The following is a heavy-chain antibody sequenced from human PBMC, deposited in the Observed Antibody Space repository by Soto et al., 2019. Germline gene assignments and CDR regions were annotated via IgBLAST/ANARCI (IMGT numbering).Heavy chain of an antibody. CDR3: AKDSPVLLWFGEPRPDY. CDR2: ISGSGGST. D-gene: IGHD3-10*01. V-gene: IGHV3-23*01. Sequence: GGSLRLSCAASGFTFSSYAMSWVRQAPGKGLEWVSAISGSGGSTYYADSVKGRFTISRDNSKNTLYPQMNSLRAEDTAVYYCAKDSPVLLWFGEPRPDYWGQGTLVTVSS. J-gene: IGHJ4*02. CDR1: GFTFSSYA.